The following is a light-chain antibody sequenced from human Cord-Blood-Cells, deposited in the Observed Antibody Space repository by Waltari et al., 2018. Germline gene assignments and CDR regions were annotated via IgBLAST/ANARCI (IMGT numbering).Light chain of an antibody. V-gene: IGLV4-69*01. CDR2: LTSDGSH. CDR3: QTWGTGIWV. CDR1: SGHSSYA. Sequence: QLVLTQSPSASASLGASVKLTCTLSSGHSSYAIACHQQQPEKGPRYLMKLTSDGSHSKGDGIPDRFSGSSSGAERYLTISSLQSEDEADYYCQTWGTGIWVFGGGTKLTVL. J-gene: IGLJ3*02.